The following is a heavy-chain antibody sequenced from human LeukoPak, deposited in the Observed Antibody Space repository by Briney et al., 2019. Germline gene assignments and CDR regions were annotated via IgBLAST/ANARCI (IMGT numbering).Heavy chain of an antibody. V-gene: IGHV1-69*06. CDR1: GYTFSSYA. D-gene: IGHD5-24*01. J-gene: IGHJ4*02. CDR2: IIPIFGTA. Sequence: GASVKVSCKASGYTFSSYAISWVRQAPGQGLEWMGGIIPIFGTANYAQKFQGRVTITADKSTSTAYMELSSLRSEDTAVYYCATPRDGYNGFRWFVFDYWGQGTLVTVSS. CDR3: ATPRDGYNGFRWFVFDY.